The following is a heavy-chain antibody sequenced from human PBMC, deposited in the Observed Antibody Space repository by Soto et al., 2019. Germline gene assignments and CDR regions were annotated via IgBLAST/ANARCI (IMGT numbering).Heavy chain of an antibody. CDR2: ISGSGGST. V-gene: IGHV3-23*01. CDR1: GFTFSSYA. CDR3: AKDHLAVPAAEFISPLDYMDV. D-gene: IGHD2-2*01. J-gene: IGHJ6*03. Sequence: EVQLLESGGGLVQPGGSLRLSCAASGFTFSSYAMSWVRQAPGKGLEWVSAISGSGGSTYYADSVKGRFTISRDNSKNTLYLQMNSLRVEDTAVYYCAKDHLAVPAAEFISPLDYMDVWGKGTTVTVSS.